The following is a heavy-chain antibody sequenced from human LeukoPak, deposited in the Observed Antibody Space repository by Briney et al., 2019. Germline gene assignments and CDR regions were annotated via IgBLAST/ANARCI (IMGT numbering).Heavy chain of an antibody. CDR1: GFTFSSYA. CDR3: ANPGSDDGDPPYYFDY. D-gene: IGHD4-17*01. Sequence: PGGSLRLSCAASGFTFSSYAMSWVRQAPGKGLEWVSAISGSGGGTYYADFVKGRFTISRDNSKNTLYLQMNSLRAEDTAVYYWANPGSDDGDPPYYFDYWGQGTLVTVSS. V-gene: IGHV3-23*01. CDR2: ISGSGGGT. J-gene: IGHJ4*02.